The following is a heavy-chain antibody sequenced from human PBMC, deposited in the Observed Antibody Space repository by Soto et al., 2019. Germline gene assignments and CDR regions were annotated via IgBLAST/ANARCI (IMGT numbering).Heavy chain of an antibody. V-gene: IGHV4-59*08. J-gene: IGHJ3*02. CDR3: ARRYGLSAFDI. CDR1: GGSISSYY. CDR2: IYYSGST. Sequence: QVQLQESGPGLVKPSETLSLTCTVPGGSISSYYWSWIRQPPGKGLEWIGDIYYSGSTNYNPSLKSRVTISVDTSKNQFSLKLSSVTAADTAVYFCARRYGLSAFDIWGQGTMVTVSS. D-gene: IGHD3-10*01.